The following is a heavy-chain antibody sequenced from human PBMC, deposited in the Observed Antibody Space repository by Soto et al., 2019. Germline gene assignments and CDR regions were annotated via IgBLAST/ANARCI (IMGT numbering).Heavy chain of an antibody. V-gene: IGHV4-59*01. J-gene: IGHJ5*02. D-gene: IGHD1-26*01. CDR3: ARSMGNWFDP. CDR2: IYYSGST. Sequence: SETLSLTCTVSGGSISSYYWGWIRQPPGKGLEWIGYIYYSGSTNYNPSLKSRVTISVDTSKNQFSLELSSVTAADTAVYYCARSMGNWFDPWGQGTLVTVSS. CDR1: GGSISSYY.